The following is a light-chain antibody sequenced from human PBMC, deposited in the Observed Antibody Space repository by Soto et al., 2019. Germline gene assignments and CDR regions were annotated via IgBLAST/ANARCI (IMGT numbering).Light chain of an antibody. V-gene: IGKV3-20*01. CDR3: QQYGSSRST. Sequence: EIVLTQSPGTLSLSPGERATLSCRASQSVSSSYLAWYQQKPGQAPSLLIYGASSRATGIPDRFSVSGSGTDFSLTISRLEPEDFAVYYCQQYGSSRSTFGPGTKVDIK. J-gene: IGKJ3*01. CDR1: QSVSSSY. CDR2: GAS.